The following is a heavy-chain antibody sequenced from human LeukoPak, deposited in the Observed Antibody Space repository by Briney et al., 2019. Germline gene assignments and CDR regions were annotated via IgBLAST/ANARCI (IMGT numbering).Heavy chain of an antibody. CDR3: AREMGGFDP. D-gene: IGHD5-24*01. Sequence: PGRSLRLSCAASGFSFSSYEMNWVRQAPGKGLEWVSYISSSGTTIYYADSVKGRFTISRDNAKNSLYLQMNSLRAEDTAVYYCAREMGGFDPWGQGTLVTVSS. CDR1: GFSFSSYE. V-gene: IGHV3-48*03. J-gene: IGHJ5*02. CDR2: ISSSGTTI.